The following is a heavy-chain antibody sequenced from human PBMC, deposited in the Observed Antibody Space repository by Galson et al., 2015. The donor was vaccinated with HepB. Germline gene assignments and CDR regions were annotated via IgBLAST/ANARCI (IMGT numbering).Heavy chain of an antibody. D-gene: IGHD1-26*01. CDR2: ISERGGSR. Sequence: SLRLSCAASGFTFSSYGMTWVRQAPGKGLEWVSDISERGGSRHYADSVKGRFTISRDNSKNTVYLQMTNMDPVDTATYYCARIVGATVDYWGQGTLVTVSS. J-gene: IGHJ4*02. V-gene: IGHV3-23*01. CDR3: ARIVGATVDY. CDR1: GFTFSSYG.